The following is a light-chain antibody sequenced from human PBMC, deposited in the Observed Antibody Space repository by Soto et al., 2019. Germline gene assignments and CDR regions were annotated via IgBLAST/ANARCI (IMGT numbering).Light chain of an antibody. J-gene: IGKJ4*01. Sequence: EIVLTQSPATLSLSPGERATLSCRASQSVSSYLAWYQQKPGQAPRLLIYDASNRATGIPARFSGSGSGTDFNLTISSLEPEGFAVFYCQQRSNWPRLTFGGGTKVEIK. CDR3: QQRSNWPRLT. CDR2: DAS. CDR1: QSVSSY. V-gene: IGKV3-11*01.